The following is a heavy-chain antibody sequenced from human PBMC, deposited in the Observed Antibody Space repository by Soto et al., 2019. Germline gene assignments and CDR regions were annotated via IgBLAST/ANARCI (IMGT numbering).Heavy chain of an antibody. CDR1: GFTFTSSA. CDR3: AAERGGDFWSGYYKDYYGMDV. V-gene: IGHV1-58*01. D-gene: IGHD3-3*01. CDR2: IVVDSGNT. Sequence: SVKVSCKASGFTFTSSAVQWVRQARGQRLEWIGWIVVDSGNTNYAQKFQERVTITRDMSTSTAYMELSSLRSEDTAVYYCAAERGGDFWSGYYKDYYGMDVWGQGTTVTVSS. J-gene: IGHJ6*02.